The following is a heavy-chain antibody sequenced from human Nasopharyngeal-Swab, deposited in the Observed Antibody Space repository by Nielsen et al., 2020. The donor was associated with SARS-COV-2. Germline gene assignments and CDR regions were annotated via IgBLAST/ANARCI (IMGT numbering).Heavy chain of an antibody. CDR1: GGSISSSSYY. J-gene: IGHJ4*02. V-gene: IGHV4-39*01. Sequence: SETLSLTCTVSGGSISSSSYYWGWIRQPPGKGLEWIGSIYYSGSTNYNPSLKSRVSISVDTSKNQFSLNLRSVTAADTAVYHCARIVGSFVYSDNLYFDCWGQGTLVTVSS. CDR3: ARIVGSFVYSDNLYFDC. D-gene: IGHD3-16*01. CDR2: IYYSGST.